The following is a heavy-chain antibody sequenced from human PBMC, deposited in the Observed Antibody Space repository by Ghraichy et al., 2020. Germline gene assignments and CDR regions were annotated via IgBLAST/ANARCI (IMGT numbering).Heavy chain of an antibody. CDR2: ISYDGSNK. CDR1: AFTFSSYA. CDR3: ARDLGYCSSTSCVGAFDI. D-gene: IGHD2-2*01. Sequence: GGSLRLSCAASAFTFSSYAMHWVRQAPGKGLEWVAVISYDGSNKYYADSVKGRFTISRDNSKNTLYLQMNSLRAEDTAVYYCARDLGYCSSTSCVGAFDIWGQGTMVTVSS. J-gene: IGHJ3*02. V-gene: IGHV3-30-3*01.